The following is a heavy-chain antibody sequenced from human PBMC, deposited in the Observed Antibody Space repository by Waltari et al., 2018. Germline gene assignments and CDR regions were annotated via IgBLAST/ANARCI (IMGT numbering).Heavy chain of an antibody. CDR2: ISYDGSNN. CDR1: GFTFSSYA. V-gene: IGHV3-30*07. Sequence: QVQLVESGGGVVQPGRSLRLSCAASGFTFSSYAMHWVRQAPGKGLEWVAGISYDGSNNYYADSVKGRFTISRDNSKNTLYLQMNSLRAEDTAVYYCARDLVPRQDIVVVPAAMRWGQGTLVTVSS. D-gene: IGHD2-2*01. CDR3: ARDLVPRQDIVVVPAAMR. J-gene: IGHJ4*02.